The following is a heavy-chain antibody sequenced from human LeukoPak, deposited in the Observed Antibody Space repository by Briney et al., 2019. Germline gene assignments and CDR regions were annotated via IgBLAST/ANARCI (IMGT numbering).Heavy chain of an antibody. Sequence: GRSLRLSCTASGFTFGDYAMSWVRQAPGKGLEWVGFIRSKAYGGTTEYAASVKGRFTISRDDSKGIAYLQMNSLKTEDTAVYYCTRDRAVAGIFDYWGQGTLVTVSS. J-gene: IGHJ4*02. CDR3: TRDRAVAGIFDY. CDR2: IRSKAYGGTT. D-gene: IGHD6-19*01. V-gene: IGHV3-49*04. CDR1: GFTFGDYA.